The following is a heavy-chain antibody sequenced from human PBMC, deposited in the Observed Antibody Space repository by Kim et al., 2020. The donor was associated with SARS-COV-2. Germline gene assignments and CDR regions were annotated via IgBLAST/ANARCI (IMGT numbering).Heavy chain of an antibody. V-gene: IGHV3-15*01. J-gene: IGHJ4*02. Sequence: GGSLRLSCAAPGFTFSNAWMSWVRQAPGKGLQWVGRIKSKTDGGTTDYAAPVKGRFTISRDDSKNTLYLQMNSLKTEDTAVYYCTTGRYYYDSSGYPPMLGYYFDYWGQGTLVTVSS. CDR3: TTGRYYYDSSGYPPMLGYYFDY. CDR2: IKSKTDGGTT. D-gene: IGHD3-22*01. CDR1: GFTFSNAW.